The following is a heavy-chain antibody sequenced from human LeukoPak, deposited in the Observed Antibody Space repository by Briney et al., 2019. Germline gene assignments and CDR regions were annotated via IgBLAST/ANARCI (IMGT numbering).Heavy chain of an antibody. CDR1: GFTFSRFW. CDR3: ANLLRDATIYDF. V-gene: IGHV3-7*01. Sequence: HPGGSLRLSCAASGFTFSRFWMSWVRQAPGKGLEWVASIDQDESTIRYVDSVRGRFTISRDNVKNSLFLQMDSLRVEDTAFYYCANLLRDATIYDFWGHGVLVTVSS. CDR2: IDQDESTI. D-gene: IGHD5-24*01. J-gene: IGHJ4*01.